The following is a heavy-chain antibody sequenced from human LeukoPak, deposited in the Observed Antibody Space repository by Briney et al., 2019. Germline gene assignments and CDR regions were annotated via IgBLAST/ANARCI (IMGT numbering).Heavy chain of an antibody. V-gene: IGHV3-23*01. CDR2: ISGSGGST. CDR1: GFTFSSYA. CDR3: AKLDSYYDFWSGFYYFDY. Sequence: PGGSLRLSCAASGFTFSSYAMSWVRQAPGKGLEWVSAISGSGGSTYYADSVKGRFTISRDNSKNTLYLQMNSLRAEDTAVYYCAKLDSYYDFWSGFYYFDYWGQGTLVTVSS. J-gene: IGHJ4*02. D-gene: IGHD3-3*01.